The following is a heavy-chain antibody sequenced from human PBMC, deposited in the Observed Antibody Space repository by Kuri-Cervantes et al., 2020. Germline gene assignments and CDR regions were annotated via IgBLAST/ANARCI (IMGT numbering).Heavy chain of an antibody. CDR1: GGSFSGYY. D-gene: IGHD1-7*01. CDR3: ARGKRYNWNYGGNFDY. CDR2: INHSGST. V-gene: IGHV4-34*01. Sequence: SETLSLTCAVYGGSFSGYYWSWIRQPPGKGLEWIGEINHSGSTNYNPSLKSRATISVDTSKNQFSLKLSSVTAADTAVYYCARGKRYNWNYGGNFDYWGQGTLVTVSS. J-gene: IGHJ4*02.